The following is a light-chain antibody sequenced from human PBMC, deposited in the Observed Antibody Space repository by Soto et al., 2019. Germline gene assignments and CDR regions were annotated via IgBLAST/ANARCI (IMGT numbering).Light chain of an antibody. Sequence: DIVMTQSPDSLAVSLGERATINCKSSQSVLYSSNNKNFLAWYQQKPGQPPKLLIYWASTRGSGVPDRFSGSGSGTDFTLTISNLQAEDVAIYYCQQYFGTPLTFGGGTKVDIK. CDR3: QQYFGTPLT. J-gene: IGKJ4*01. V-gene: IGKV4-1*01. CDR1: QSVLYSSNNKNF. CDR2: WAS.